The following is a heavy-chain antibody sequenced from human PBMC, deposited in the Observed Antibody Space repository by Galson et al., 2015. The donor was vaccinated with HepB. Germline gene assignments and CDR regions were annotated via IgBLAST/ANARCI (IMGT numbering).Heavy chain of an antibody. V-gene: IGHV3-48*04. CDR2: ISSSSSTI. J-gene: IGHJ6*02. CDR3: AATSALLTGYLRHYYYYGMDV. CDR1: GFTFSSYS. D-gene: IGHD3-9*01. Sequence: LRLSCAASGFTFSSYSMNWVRQAPGKGLEWVSYISSSSSTIYYADSVKGRFTISRDNAKNSLYLQMNSLRAEDTAVYYCAATSALLTGYLRHYYYYGMDVWGQGTTVTVSS.